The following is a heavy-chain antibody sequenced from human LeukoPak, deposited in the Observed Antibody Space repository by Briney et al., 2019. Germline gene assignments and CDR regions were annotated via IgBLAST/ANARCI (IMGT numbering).Heavy chain of an antibody. D-gene: IGHD6-13*01. J-gene: IGHJ4*02. CDR2: ISWNSGSI. V-gene: IGHV3-9*01. Sequence: PGRSLRLSCAASGFTFDDYAMRWVRQAPGKGLEWVSGISWNSGSIGYADSVKGRFTISRDNAKNSLYLQMNSLRAEDTALYYCAKDSTSSSWDFDYWGQGILVTVSS. CDR3: AKDSTSSSWDFDY. CDR1: GFTFDDYA.